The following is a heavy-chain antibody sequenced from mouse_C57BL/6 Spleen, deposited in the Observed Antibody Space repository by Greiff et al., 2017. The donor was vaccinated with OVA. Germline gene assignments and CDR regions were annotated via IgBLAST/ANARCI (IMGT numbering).Heavy chain of an antibody. CDR1: GYTFTSYW. Sequence: QVQLQQPGAELVRPGSSVKLSCKASGYTFTSYWMDWVKQRPGQGLEWIGNIYPSDSETHYNQKFKDKATLTVDKSSSTAYMQLSSLTSEDSAVDYCARCDGYLGYFDVWGTGTTVTVSS. J-gene: IGHJ1*03. V-gene: IGHV1-61*01. D-gene: IGHD2-3*01. CDR2: IYPSDSET. CDR3: ARCDGYLGYFDV.